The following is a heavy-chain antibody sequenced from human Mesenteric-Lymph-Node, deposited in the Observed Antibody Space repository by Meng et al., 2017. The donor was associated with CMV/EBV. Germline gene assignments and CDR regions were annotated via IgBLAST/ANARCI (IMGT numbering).Heavy chain of an antibody. CDR2: ISSGSSTI. J-gene: IGHJ4*02. CDR3: AILPPYCSGGSCYGY. CDR1: GFTFSTYS. D-gene: IGHD2-15*01. V-gene: IGHV3-48*04. Sequence: GGSLRLSCAASGFTFSTYSMHWVRQAPGKGLEWVSYISSGSSTIYYADSVKGRFTISRDNAKNSLYLQMNSLSAEDTAVYYCAILPPYCSGGSCYGYWGQGTLATVSS.